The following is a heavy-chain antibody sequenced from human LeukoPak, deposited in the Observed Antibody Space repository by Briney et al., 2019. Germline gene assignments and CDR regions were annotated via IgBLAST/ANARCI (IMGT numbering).Heavy chain of an antibody. D-gene: IGHD2/OR15-2a*01. Sequence: GGSLRLSCAASGFTFSSYSMNWVRQAPGKGLEWVSSISSSSSYIYYADSVKGRFTISRDNAKNSLYLQMNSLRAEDTAVYYCAKPSSIVIVPTALQRSLDYWGQGALVTVSS. CDR2: ISSSSSYI. V-gene: IGHV3-21*01. J-gene: IGHJ4*02. CDR1: GFTFSSYS. CDR3: AKPSSIVIVPTALQRSLDY.